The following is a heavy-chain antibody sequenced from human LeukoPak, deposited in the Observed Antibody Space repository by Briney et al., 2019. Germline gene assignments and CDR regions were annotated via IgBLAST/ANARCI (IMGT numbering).Heavy chain of an antibody. D-gene: IGHD2-15*01. V-gene: IGHV3-30*18. Sequence: SGGSLRLSCAASGFTFSSYGMHWVRQAPGKGLEWVAVISYDGSNKYYADSVKGRFTISRDNPKNTLYLQMNSLRAEDTAVYYCAKTHIVVVVAEGGFDYWGQGTLVTVSS. CDR1: GFTFSSYG. CDR3: AKTHIVVVVAEGGFDY. J-gene: IGHJ4*02. CDR2: ISYDGSNK.